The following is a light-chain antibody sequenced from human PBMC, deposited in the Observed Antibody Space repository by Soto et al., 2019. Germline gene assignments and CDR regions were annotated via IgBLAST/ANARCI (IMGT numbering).Light chain of an antibody. J-gene: IGKJ2*01. CDR1: QSVRSNY. Sequence: ETVLTQSPGTVSLSPGERATLSCTTSQSVRSNYLAWYQQKPGQAPRLLVYGVFNRATDIPDRFSGSGSGTDFTLTISGLEPEDSAVYYCQHYDGSPRTFRQGTKLEI. CDR2: GVF. V-gene: IGKV3-20*01. CDR3: QHYDGSPRT.